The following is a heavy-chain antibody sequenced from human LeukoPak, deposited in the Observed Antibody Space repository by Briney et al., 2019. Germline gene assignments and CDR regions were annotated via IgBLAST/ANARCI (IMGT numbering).Heavy chain of an antibody. V-gene: IGHV1-69*01. Sequence: SVKVSCKASGGTFSSYAISWVRQAPGQGLEWMGGIIPIFGTANYAQKFQGRVTITAAESTSTAYMELSSLRSEDTAVYYCARVFSGQAYFDYWGQGTLVTVSS. CDR2: IIPIFGTA. CDR1: GGTFSSYA. D-gene: IGHD2/OR15-2a*01. J-gene: IGHJ4*02. CDR3: ARVFSGQAYFDY.